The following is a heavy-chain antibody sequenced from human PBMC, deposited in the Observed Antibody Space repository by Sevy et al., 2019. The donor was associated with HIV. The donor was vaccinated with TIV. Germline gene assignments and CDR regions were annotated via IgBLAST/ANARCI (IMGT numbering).Heavy chain of an antibody. CDR1: GYTFTGYY. J-gene: IGHJ5*02. CDR2: INPNSGGT. Sequence: ASVKVSCKASGYTFTGYYMHWVRQAPGQGLEWMGWINPNSGGTNYAQKFQGRVTMTRDTSISTAYMELSRLRSDDTAVYYCARGRGDFWSGPYNWFDPWGQGTLVTVSS. D-gene: IGHD3-3*01. CDR3: ARGRGDFWSGPYNWFDP. V-gene: IGHV1-2*02.